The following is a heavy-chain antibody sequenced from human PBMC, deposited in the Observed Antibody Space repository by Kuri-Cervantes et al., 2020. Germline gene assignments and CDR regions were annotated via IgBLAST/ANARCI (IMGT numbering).Heavy chain of an antibody. J-gene: IGHJ6*02. CDR3: AKDGSRDYYYGLDV. D-gene: IGHD1-26*01. V-gene: IGHV3-48*02. Sequence: LSLTCAASGFTFRSYGMHWVRQAPGKGLEWVSYISSSSSTIYYAVSVKGRFTISRDNAKNSLYLQMNSLRDEDTSVYYCAKDGSRDYYYGLDVWGQGTTVTV. CDR1: GFTFRSYG. CDR2: ISSSSSTI.